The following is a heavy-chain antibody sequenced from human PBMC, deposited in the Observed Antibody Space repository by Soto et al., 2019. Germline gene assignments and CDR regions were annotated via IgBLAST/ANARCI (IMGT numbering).Heavy chain of an antibody. CDR2: ISTSGSTV. J-gene: IGHJ4*02. D-gene: IGHD2-2*01. V-gene: IGHV3-48*03. Sequence: LRLSCADSRFTFSTYEMNWVRQAPGKGLEWVSYISTSGSTVYYADSVKGRFTISRDNTRNSLYLQMNSLRDEDTALYYCVRYCSTTLCNGVATRTFDYWGQGTLVTVSS. CDR3: VRYCSTTLCNGVATRTFDY. CDR1: RFTFSTYE.